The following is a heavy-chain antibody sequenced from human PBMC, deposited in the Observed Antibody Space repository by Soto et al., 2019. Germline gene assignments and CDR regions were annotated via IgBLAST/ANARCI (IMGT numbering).Heavy chain of an antibody. Sequence: EVQLVESGGGLVQPGRSLRLSCAASGFTFDDYAMHWVRQAPGKGLEWVSGISWNSGSIGYADSVKGRFTISRDNAKNSLYLQMNSLRTEDTALYYCAKAVGSYGTFDYWGQGPLVTVSS. J-gene: IGHJ4*02. CDR2: ISWNSGSI. CDR1: GFTFDDYA. V-gene: IGHV3-9*01. CDR3: AKAVGSYGTFDY. D-gene: IGHD5-18*01.